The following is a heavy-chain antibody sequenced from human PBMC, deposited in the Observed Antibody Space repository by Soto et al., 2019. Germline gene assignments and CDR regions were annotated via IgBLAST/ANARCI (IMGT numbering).Heavy chain of an antibody. CDR3: ARDRLRYNWNYFPYCYYGTDV. Sequence: QVQLVESGGGVVQPGRSLRLSCAASGFTFSSYAMHWVRQAPGKGLEWGAVISYDGSNKYYADSVKGRFTISRDNSKNTLNLQMNSLRTEDTAMYYCARDRLRYNWNYFPYCYYGTDVWGQGNTVTFAS. CDR2: ISYDGSNK. CDR1: GFTFSSYA. V-gene: IGHV3-30-3*01. D-gene: IGHD1-7*01. J-gene: IGHJ6*02.